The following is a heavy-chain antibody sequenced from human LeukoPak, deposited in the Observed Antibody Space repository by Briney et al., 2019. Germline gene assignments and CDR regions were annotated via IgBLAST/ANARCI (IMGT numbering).Heavy chain of an antibody. J-gene: IGHJ5*02. CDR2: INHSGST. V-gene: IGHV4-34*01. D-gene: IGHD6-19*01. CDR3: AREKATAVAGIGWFDP. CDR1: GGSFSGYY. Sequence: SETLSLTCAVYGGSFSGYYWSWIRQPPGKGLEWIGEINHSGSTNYNPSLKSRVTISVDTSKNQFSLKLSSVTAADTAVYYCAREKATAVAGIGWFDPWGQGTLVTVSS.